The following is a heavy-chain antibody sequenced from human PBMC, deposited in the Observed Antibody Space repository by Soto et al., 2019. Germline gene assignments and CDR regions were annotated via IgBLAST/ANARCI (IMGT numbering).Heavy chain of an antibody. J-gene: IGHJ4*02. Sequence: VQLVQSGGEVRMPGASVKVSCKASGYTVTSHGFTWVRQAPGQGLEWMGWISIYNGNTHYAQKFQGRLTLTIDTSTSTAYMELRSLTSDDTAVYFYASSPMAPVPVDYWGQGTLVTVSS. CDR3: ASSPMAPVPVDY. D-gene: IGHD2-2*01. V-gene: IGHV1-18*04. CDR1: GYTVTSHG. CDR2: ISIYNGNT.